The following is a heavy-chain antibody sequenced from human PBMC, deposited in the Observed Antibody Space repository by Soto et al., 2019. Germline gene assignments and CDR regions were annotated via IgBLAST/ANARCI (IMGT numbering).Heavy chain of an antibody. Sequence: EVHLVESGGGLVQTGGSLSLSCAISESTVSRDWMNWVRQAPGKGLEWVAHTNQDGSQKYYVDSVKGRFTISRDNAKKSLYLQMNSLRAGDTAMYYCSGGVGDAFWGQGTLVTVSS. CDR2: TNQDGSQK. CDR1: ESTVSRDW. D-gene: IGHD1-26*01. CDR3: SGGVGDAF. J-gene: IGHJ4*02. V-gene: IGHV3-7*01.